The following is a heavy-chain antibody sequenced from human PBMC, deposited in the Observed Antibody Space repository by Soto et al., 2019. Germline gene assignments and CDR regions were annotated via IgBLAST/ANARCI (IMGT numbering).Heavy chain of an antibody. Sequence: ASVKGSCKGSGYTLTELSMHWVRQAPGKGLEWMGGFDPEDGETIYAQKFQGRVTMTEDTSTDTAYMELSSLRSEDTAVYYCATDRGDFWSGYWAHYGMDVWGQGTTVTVSS. CDR2: FDPEDGET. CDR3: ATDRGDFWSGYWAHYGMDV. V-gene: IGHV1-24*01. CDR1: GYTLTELS. D-gene: IGHD3-3*01. J-gene: IGHJ6*02.